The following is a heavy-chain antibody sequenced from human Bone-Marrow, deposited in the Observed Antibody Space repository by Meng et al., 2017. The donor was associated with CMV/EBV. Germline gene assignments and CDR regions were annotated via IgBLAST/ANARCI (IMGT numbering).Heavy chain of an antibody. CDR2: ISGSGGST. CDR1: GFTFSSYA. Sequence: GGSLRLSCAASGFTFSSYAMSWVRQAPGKGLEWVSAISGSGGSTYYADSVKGRFTISRDNAKNSLYLQMNSLRAEDTAVYYCARQNIAARPFAYWGQGTLVTFSS. V-gene: IGHV3-23*01. J-gene: IGHJ4*02. D-gene: IGHD6-6*01. CDR3: ARQNIAARPFAY.